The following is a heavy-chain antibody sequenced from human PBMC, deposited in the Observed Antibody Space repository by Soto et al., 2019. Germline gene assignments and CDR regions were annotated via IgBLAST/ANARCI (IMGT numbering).Heavy chain of an antibody. CDR3: ARGSQWLVPSSNWFDP. CDR1: GYTFTSYG. V-gene: IGHV1-18*01. J-gene: IGHJ5*02. CDR2: ISAYNGNT. D-gene: IGHD6-19*01. Sequence: QVQLVQSGAEVKKPGASVKVSCKASGYTFTSYGISWVRQAPGQGLAWMGWISAYNGNTNYAQKLQGRVTMTTDTTTSTAYMELRSLRPDDTAVYYCARGSQWLVPSSNWFDPWGQGTLVTVSS.